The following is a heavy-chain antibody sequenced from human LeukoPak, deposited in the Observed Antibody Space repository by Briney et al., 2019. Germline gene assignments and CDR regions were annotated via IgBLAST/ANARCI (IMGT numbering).Heavy chain of an antibody. CDR1: GGSISSSSYY. CDR2: IYYSGST. Sequence: KPSETLSLTCTVSGGSISSSSYYWGWIRQPPGKGLEWIGSIYYSGSTYYNPSLKSRVTISVDTSKNQFSLKLSSVTAADTAVYYCARVGSITIYWGQGTLVTVSS. V-gene: IGHV4-39*07. CDR3: ARVGSITIY. D-gene: IGHD3-9*01. J-gene: IGHJ4*02.